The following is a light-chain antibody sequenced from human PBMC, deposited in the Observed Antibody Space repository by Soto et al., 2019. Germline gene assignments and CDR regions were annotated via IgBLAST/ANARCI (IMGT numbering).Light chain of an antibody. CDR2: RDD. CDR3: VTWDDRLSAWV. Sequence: QSVLTQPPSASATPGRGVIISVSGAISNIAGNFFYWHQQVPGTSPGLLIYRDDQRPSGVPDRFSASKSGTSASLAISGLRPEDEADYYCVTWDDRLSAWVFGGGTKLTVL. J-gene: IGLJ3*02. CDR1: ISNIAGNF. V-gene: IGLV1-47*01.